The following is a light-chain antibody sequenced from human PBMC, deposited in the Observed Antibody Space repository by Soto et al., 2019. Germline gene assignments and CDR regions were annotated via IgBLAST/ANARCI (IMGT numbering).Light chain of an antibody. V-gene: IGKV3-20*01. J-gene: IGKJ1*01. CDR3: QQYGSSPT. Sequence: EIVLTQSPGTLSLSPGERATLSCRSSQSVSSSYLAWYQQKPGQAPRLLIYDVSSRATGNPDRLSGSGSGTDFTLTISRLEPEDFAVYYCQQYGSSPTFGQGTKVEIK. CDR1: QSVSSSY. CDR2: DVS.